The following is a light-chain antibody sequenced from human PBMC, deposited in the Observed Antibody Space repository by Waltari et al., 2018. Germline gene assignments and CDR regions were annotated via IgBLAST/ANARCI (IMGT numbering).Light chain of an antibody. CDR3: QPRSNWPPFT. CDR2: DAS. J-gene: IGKJ3*01. Sequence: EIVLTQSPATLSLSPGERATPSCRASQSVSSYLAWYQQKPGQAPRLLIYDASNRDTGIPARFSGSGSGTAFTLTISSLEPEEFAVYYCQPRSNWPPFTFGPGTKVDIK. V-gene: IGKV3-11*01. CDR1: QSVSSY.